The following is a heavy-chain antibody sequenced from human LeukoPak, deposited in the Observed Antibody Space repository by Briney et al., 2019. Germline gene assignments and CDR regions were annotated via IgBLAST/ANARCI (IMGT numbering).Heavy chain of an antibody. D-gene: IGHD4-17*01. CDR1: GYSISSGYY. V-gene: IGHV4-38-2*02. CDR2: IYHSGIT. J-gene: IGHJ4*02. CDR3: ARQDYGDYGGVDY. Sequence: PSETLSLTCNVSGYSISSGYYWGWIRQPTGKGLEWIGSIYHSGITYYNSSLKSRVTISVGTSKNQFSLKLSSVTAADTAVYYCARQDYGDYGGVDYWGQGTLVTVSS.